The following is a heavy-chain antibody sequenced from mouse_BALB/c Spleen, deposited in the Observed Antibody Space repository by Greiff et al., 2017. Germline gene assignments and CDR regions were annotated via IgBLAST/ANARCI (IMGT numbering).Heavy chain of an antibody. CDR2: ISTYYGDA. Sequence: QVQLQQSGAELVRPGVSVKISCKGSGYTFTDYAMHWVKQSHAKSLEWIGVISTYYGDASYNQKFKGKATMTVDKSSSTAYMELARLTSEDSAIYYCAGGGYYYAMDYWGQGTSVTVSS. D-gene: IGHD2-2*01. CDR3: AGGGYYYAMDY. CDR1: GYTFTDYA. J-gene: IGHJ4*01. V-gene: IGHV1S137*01.